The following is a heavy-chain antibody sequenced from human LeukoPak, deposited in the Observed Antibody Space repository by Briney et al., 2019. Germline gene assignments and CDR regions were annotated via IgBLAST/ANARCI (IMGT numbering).Heavy chain of an antibody. Sequence: ASVTVSCTASGYTFTDYYMHWVRQAPGQGLEWMGWVNPNSGSTNSAQKFQGRVTMTRDTSISTAYMELSRLRSDDTAVYYCTRGGDSSSLYGWFDPWGQGTLVTVSS. CDR2: VNPNSGST. J-gene: IGHJ5*02. V-gene: IGHV1-2*02. CDR1: GYTFTDYY. D-gene: IGHD6-13*01. CDR3: TRGGDSSSLYGWFDP.